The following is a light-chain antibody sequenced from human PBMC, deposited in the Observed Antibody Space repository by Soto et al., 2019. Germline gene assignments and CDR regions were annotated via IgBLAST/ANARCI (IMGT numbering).Light chain of an antibody. Sequence: EIVLTQSPATLFLSPGERVTLSCRASQSVSSYLAWYQQRPGQAPRLLIFDAANRATGIPGRFSGGGSGTDFTLTISSLEPEDFAGYYCQQRANWPWTFCQGTKVEIK. CDR3: QQRANWPWT. CDR2: DAA. V-gene: IGKV3-11*01. J-gene: IGKJ1*01. CDR1: QSVSSY.